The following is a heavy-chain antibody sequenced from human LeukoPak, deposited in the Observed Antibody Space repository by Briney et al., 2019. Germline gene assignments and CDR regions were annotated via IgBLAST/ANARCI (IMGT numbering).Heavy chain of an antibody. CDR2: ISPDGTSK. Sequence: GGSLRLSCAASGFTFRSYWMHWVRQAPGKGLVWVSRISPDGTSKSYADSVKGRFTISRDNAKNSLYLQMNSLRAEDTAVYYCARFPDYYDSSGYSPWGQGTLVTVSS. J-gene: IGHJ5*02. CDR3: ARFPDYYDSSGYSP. D-gene: IGHD3-22*01. CDR1: GFTFRSYW. V-gene: IGHV3-74*01.